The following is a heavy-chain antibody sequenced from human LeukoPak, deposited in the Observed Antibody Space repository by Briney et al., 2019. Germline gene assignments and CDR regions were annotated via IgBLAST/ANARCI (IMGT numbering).Heavy chain of an antibody. CDR2: FDPEDGET. J-gene: IGHJ4*02. D-gene: IGHD2-15*01. CDR3: ATGPAIVVVVAATHFDY. CDR1: GYTLTELS. V-gene: IGHV1-24*01. Sequence: ASVKVSCKVSGYTLTELSMHWVRQAPGKGLEWMGGFDPEDGETIYAQKFQGRVTMTEDTSTDTAYMELSSLRSEDTAVYYCATGPAIVVVVAATHFDYWGQGTLVTVSS.